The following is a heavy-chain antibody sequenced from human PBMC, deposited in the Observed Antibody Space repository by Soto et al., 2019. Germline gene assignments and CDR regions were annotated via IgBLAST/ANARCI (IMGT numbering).Heavy chain of an antibody. D-gene: IGHD5-18*01. V-gene: IGHV4-59*01. CDR2: IYYSGST. CDR1: GGSISNYY. Sequence: KTSETLSLTCTVSGGSISNYYWSWIRQPPGKGLEWIGYIYYSGSTNYNPSLKSRVTISVDTSKNQFSLKLSPVTAADTAVYYCARGYVDTAMITHWLGFPLDYWGQGTLVTVSS. CDR3: ARGYVDTAMITHWLGFPLDY. J-gene: IGHJ4*02.